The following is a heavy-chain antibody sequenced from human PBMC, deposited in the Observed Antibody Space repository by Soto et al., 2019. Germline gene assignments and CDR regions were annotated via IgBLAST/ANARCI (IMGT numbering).Heavy chain of an antibody. CDR2: IIPIFGSA. J-gene: IGHJ6*02. D-gene: IGHD4-17*01. CDR3: ARMSNTSMVTTRYYGMDV. CDR1: GGIFSSYT. Sequence: QVQLLQSGAEVKKPGSSVKVSCKASGGIFSSYTINWLRQAPGQGLEWLGWIIPIFGSANYAQKLQGRVTITADESTSTAYMELSSLSSEDTAVYYCARMSNTSMVTTRYYGMDVWGQGTTVTVSS. V-gene: IGHV1-69*01.